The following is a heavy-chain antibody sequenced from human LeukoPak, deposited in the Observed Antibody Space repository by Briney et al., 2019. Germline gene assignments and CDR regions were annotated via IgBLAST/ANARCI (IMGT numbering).Heavy chain of an antibody. Sequence: ASVKVSCKASGYTFTSYNMHWVRHTPRQGLERVGMVNPSGGGTRYAQKFQGRVTMTKDTYTSTVYMELGSLRSEDTAVCYCAREAVVVVPAAIIWGFAEFDYWGQGTLVTVSA. D-gene: IGHD2-2*01. V-gene: IGHV1-46*01. CDR2: VNPSGGGT. CDR3: AREAVVVVPAAIIWGFAEFDY. CDR1: GYTFTSYN. J-gene: IGHJ4*02.